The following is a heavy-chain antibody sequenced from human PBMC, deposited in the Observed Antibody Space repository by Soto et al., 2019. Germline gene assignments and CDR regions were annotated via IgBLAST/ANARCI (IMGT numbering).Heavy chain of an antibody. CDR3: AHGAYYDILTGYQQSDY. J-gene: IGHJ4*02. CDR1: GFTFSSYG. Sequence: GGSLRLSCGASGFTFSSYGMHWVRQAPGKGLEWVAVISYDGSNKYYADSVKGRFTISRDNSKNTLYLQMNSLRAEDTAVYYCAHGAYYDILTGYQQSDYWGQGTLVTVSS. D-gene: IGHD3-9*01. V-gene: IGHV3-30*03. CDR2: ISYDGSNK.